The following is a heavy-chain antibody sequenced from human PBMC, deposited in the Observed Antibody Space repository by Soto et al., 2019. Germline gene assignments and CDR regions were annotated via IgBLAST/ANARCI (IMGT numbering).Heavy chain of an antibody. J-gene: IGHJ3*01. D-gene: IGHD6-13*01. V-gene: IGHV3-11*03. CDR3: ARGRTATAPDAFDL. CDR1: GFTFSDYY. CDR2: ISSTSSYT. Sequence: GGSLRLSCAASGFTFSDYYMAWIRQAPGKGLEWVSSISSTSSYTNYADSVKGRFTISRDNAKNSLCLQMNSLRAEDTAVYFCARGRTATAPDAFDLWGQGTMVTVSS.